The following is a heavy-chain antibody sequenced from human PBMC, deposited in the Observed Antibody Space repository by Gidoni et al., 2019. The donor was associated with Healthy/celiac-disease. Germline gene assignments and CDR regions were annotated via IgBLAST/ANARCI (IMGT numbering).Heavy chain of an antibody. CDR1: GFALSSNA. CDR3: AKDRGGSYSWYFDY. Sequence: ELQLLEAGGGLVQPGGCLRLACSAPGFALSSNAMSRVRQAPGTGLGWGSAINGSSGSTYYTDAVKDRFTISRDNSKNTLYLQVNSVRAEDTAVYYCAKDRGGSYSWYFDYWGQGTLVTVSS. CDR2: INGSSGST. D-gene: IGHD1-26*01. J-gene: IGHJ4*02. V-gene: IGHV3-23*01.